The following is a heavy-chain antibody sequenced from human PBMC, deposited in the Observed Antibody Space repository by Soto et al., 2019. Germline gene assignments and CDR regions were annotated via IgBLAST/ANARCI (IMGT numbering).Heavy chain of an antibody. V-gene: IGHV4-59*01. CDR2: IYYTGSP. D-gene: IGHD6-13*01. CDR3: AKYRRTEAEGFTLDY. CDR1: GDSINNYY. J-gene: IGHJ4*02. Sequence: LSLPCTVSGDSINNYYWSWIRQPPGKRLEWIGYIYYTGSPTYNPSLESRVTMSVDTSRNQFSLKLNSVNAADTAVYYCAKYRRTEAEGFTLDYWGRGTLVTVSS.